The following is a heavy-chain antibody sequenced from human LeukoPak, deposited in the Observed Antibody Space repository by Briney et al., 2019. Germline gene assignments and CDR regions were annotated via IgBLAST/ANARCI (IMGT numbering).Heavy chain of an antibody. Sequence: GGSLRLSCAASGFTFSSYAMPWVRQAPGKGLEWVAVISYDGSNKYYADSVKGRFTISRDNSKNTLYLQMNSLRAEDTAVYYCAKDGGYSDSSAPGYWGQGTLVTVSS. V-gene: IGHV3-30*04. CDR3: AKDGGYSDSSAPGY. D-gene: IGHD3-22*01. J-gene: IGHJ4*02. CDR2: ISYDGSNK. CDR1: GFTFSSYA.